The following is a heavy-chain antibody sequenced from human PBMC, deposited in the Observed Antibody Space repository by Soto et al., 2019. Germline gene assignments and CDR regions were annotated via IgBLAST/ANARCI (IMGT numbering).Heavy chain of an antibody. V-gene: IGHV1-2*04. CDR1: GYSFTDYK. Sequence: ASVKVSCKTSGYSFTDYKLHWVRQAPGQGLEWMGWVDPNGGGSNSAQKFQGSVTMTWDTSITTAYLDLTRLTTNDTATYFCATWVDYGDFEGFDFWG. CDR2: VDPNGGGS. D-gene: IGHD4-17*01. J-gene: IGHJ4*01. CDR3: ATWVDYGDFEGFDF.